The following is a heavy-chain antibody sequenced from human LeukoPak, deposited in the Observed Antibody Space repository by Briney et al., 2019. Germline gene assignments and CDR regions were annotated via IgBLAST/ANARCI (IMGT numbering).Heavy chain of an antibody. Sequence: SETLSLTCTVSGGSISSYYWSWIRQPPGKGLEWIGYIYYSGSTNYNPSLKSRVTISVDTSKNQFSLKLSSVTAADTAVYYCAAAGGSPDAFDIWGQGTMVTVSS. CDR2: IYYSGST. CDR1: GGSISSYY. V-gene: IGHV4-59*01. CDR3: AAAGGSPDAFDI. J-gene: IGHJ3*02. D-gene: IGHD3-16*01.